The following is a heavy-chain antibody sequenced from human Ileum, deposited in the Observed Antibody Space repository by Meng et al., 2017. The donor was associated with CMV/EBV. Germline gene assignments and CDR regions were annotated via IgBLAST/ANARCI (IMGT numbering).Heavy chain of an antibody. CDR1: DESSSSYF. CDR3: ARGTSQAWELLHY. Sequence: QVPRHQWCVAILTASETLSFNCGVYDESSSSYFWTWIRQPPGKGLEWIGEIFHVGGPSYNPSLEGRATISVDTSKKQFSLKLSSVTAADTAVYYCARGTSQAWELLHYWGQGTLVTVSS. CDR2: IFHVGGP. D-gene: IGHD2-15*01. V-gene: IGHV4-34*01. J-gene: IGHJ4*02.